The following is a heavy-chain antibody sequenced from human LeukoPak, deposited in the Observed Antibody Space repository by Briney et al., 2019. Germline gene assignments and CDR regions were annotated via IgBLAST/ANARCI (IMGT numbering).Heavy chain of an antibody. D-gene: IGHD4-11*01. CDR2: IYYSGST. CDR1: GGSISSGGYS. CDR3: ARESDYSNYRVKSYYYYYGMDV. Sequence: SETLSLTCTVSGGSISSGGYSWSWIRQHPGKGLEWIGYIYYSGSTYYNPSLKSRVTISVDTSKNQFSLKLSSVTAADTAVYYCARESDYSNYRVKSYYYYYGMDVWGQGTTVTVSS. J-gene: IGHJ6*02. V-gene: IGHV4-31*03.